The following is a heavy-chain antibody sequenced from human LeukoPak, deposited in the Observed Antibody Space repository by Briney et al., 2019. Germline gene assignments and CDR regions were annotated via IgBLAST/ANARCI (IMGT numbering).Heavy chain of an antibody. CDR2: IICSGGST. V-gene: IGHV3-23*01. D-gene: IGHD2-2*01. CDR1: GFTFSSYT. CDR3: AKAVAGCTSCYSRGSDY. Sequence: PGGSVRLSCAASGFTFSSYTINWVRQAPGKGLEWVSAIICSGGSTYYADSVKGRFTISRDNSKNTLYLQMNSLRAEDTAVYYCAKAVAGCTSCYSRGSDYWGQGTLVTVSS. J-gene: IGHJ4*02.